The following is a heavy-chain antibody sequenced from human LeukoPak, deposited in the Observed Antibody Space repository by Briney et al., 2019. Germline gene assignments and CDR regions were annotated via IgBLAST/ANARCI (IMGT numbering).Heavy chain of an antibody. J-gene: IGHJ4*02. V-gene: IGHV3-21*01. CDR2: ISSSSSYI. D-gene: IGHD5-24*01. CDR1: GFTFSNCA. CDR3: APFPQSYYFDY. Sequence: KTGGSLRLSCTASGFTFSNCAMNWVRQAPGKGLEWVSSISSSSSYIYYADSVKGRSTISRDNAKNSLYLQMNSLRAEGTAVYYCAPFPQSYYFDYWGQGTLVTVSS.